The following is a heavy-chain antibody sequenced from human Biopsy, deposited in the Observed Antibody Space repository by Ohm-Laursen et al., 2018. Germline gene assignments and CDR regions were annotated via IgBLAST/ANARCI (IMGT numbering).Heavy chain of an antibody. Sequence: SETLSLTCAVSGGSIKSYYWNWIRQSPGKGLEWIGFIYYTGHTNYNPSLKSRATISVGMSKNQFSLKVISVTAADTAVYYCARLTGDPSYWGQGILVTVSS. D-gene: IGHD7-27*01. V-gene: IGHV4-59*01. CDR3: ARLTGDPSY. J-gene: IGHJ4*02. CDR2: IYYTGHT. CDR1: GGSIKSYY.